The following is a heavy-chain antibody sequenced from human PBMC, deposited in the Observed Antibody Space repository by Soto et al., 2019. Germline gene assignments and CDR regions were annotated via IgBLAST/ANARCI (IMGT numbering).Heavy chain of an antibody. CDR2: IYYSEST. V-gene: IGHV4-59*01. D-gene: IGHD1-1*01. CDR3: ARGRTLFDY. CDR1: GGSITSYY. J-gene: IGHJ4*02. Sequence: SETLSLTCTVSGGSITSYYWSWIRQPPGKGLEWIGYIYYSESTNYNPSLRSRVTISVDTSKNQLSLKLSSVTAADTAVYYCARGRTLFDYWGPGTLVTVSS.